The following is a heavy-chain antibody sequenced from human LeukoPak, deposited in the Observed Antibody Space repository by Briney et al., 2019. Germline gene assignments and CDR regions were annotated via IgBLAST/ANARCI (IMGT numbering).Heavy chain of an antibody. CDR2: IYSSGTT. CDR3: ARLIVDYYGSGSYSDY. D-gene: IGHD3-10*01. V-gene: IGHV4-30-4*01. J-gene: IGHJ4*02. CDR1: GASIARGDHC. Sequence: SETLSLTCTDSGASIARGDHCWGWIRQPPGKGLEWIGYIYSSGTTYYNPSLKSRVTISVDTSKNHFSLRLSSVTAADTAVYYCARLIVDYYGSGSYSDYWGQGTLVTVSS.